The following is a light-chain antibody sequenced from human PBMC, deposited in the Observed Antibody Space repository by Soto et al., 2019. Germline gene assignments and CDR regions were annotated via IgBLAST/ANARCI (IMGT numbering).Light chain of an antibody. V-gene: IGKV1-5*03. CDR2: KSS. Sequence: DIQMTQSPSTLPASVGDRVTITCRSSHSIITCLAWYHHRPVKAPNLRIYKSSYLGRGVPSRFSGGGSGKVFTLTISSQQQDDFATYCNQAYSSYWTFGRGTKVDIK. CDR1: HSIITC. J-gene: IGKJ4*01. CDR3: QAYSSYWT.